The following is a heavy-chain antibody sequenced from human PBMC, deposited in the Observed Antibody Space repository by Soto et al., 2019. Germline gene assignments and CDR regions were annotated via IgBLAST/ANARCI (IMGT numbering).Heavy chain of an antibody. CDR1: GFTFSGSS. J-gene: IGHJ4*02. V-gene: IGHV3-73*02. D-gene: IGHD2-15*01. CDR3: ISHSPEDMIRT. CDR2: IRNKANSYAT. Sequence: EVQLVEPGGGLVQPGGSLKLSCAASGFTFSGSSVHWVRQASGKGLEWVGRIRNKANSYATAYAASVRGRFTISRDDSKNTAFLQMNSLNTEDTAVYYCISHSPEDMIRTWGQGTLVTVSS.